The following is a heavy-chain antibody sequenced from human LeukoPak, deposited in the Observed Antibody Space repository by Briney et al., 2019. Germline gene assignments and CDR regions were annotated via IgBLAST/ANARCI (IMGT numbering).Heavy chain of an antibody. CDR1: GGSISSYY. D-gene: IGHD1-26*01. CDR2: IYYSGST. Sequence: SETLSLTCTVSGGSISSYYWSWIRQPPGKGLEWIGYIYYSGSTNYNPSLKGRVTISVDTSKNQVSLKLSSVTAADTAVYYCARLGRWASWFDPWGQGTLVTVSS. V-gene: IGHV4-59*08. J-gene: IGHJ5*02. CDR3: ARLGRWASWFDP.